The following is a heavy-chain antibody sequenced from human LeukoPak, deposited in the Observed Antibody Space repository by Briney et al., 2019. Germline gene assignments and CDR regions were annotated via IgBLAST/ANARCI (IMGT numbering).Heavy chain of an antibody. CDR2: IGGSGGTT. CDR1: GFTSSTYA. J-gene: IGHJ5*02. CDR3: AKSGGLGTYNNWFDP. D-gene: IGHD3-10*01. Sequence: GGSLRLSCAASGFTSSTYAMSWVRQAPGKGLEWVAVIGGSGGTTHYADSVKGRFTISRDNSRNTLYLQMNSLRVEDTAVYYCAKSGGLGTYNNWFDPWGQGTLVTVSS. V-gene: IGHV3-23*01.